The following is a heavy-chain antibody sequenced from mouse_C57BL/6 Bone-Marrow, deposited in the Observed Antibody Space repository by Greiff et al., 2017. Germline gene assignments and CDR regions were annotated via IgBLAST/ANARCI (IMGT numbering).Heavy chain of an antibody. CDR2: INPSSGYT. CDR3: ARFPPPTTVVATKAMDY. Sequence: QVQLQQSGAELARPGASVKMSCKASGYTFTSYTMHWVKQRPGQGLEWIGYINPSSGYTKYNQKFKDKATLTADKSSSTAYMQLSSLTSEDSAVYYCARFPPPTTVVATKAMDYWGQGTSVTVSS. V-gene: IGHV1-4*01. CDR1: GYTFTSYT. J-gene: IGHJ4*01. D-gene: IGHD1-1*01.